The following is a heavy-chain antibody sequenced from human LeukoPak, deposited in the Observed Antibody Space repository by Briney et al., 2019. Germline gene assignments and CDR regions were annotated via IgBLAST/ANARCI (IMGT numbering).Heavy chain of an antibody. D-gene: IGHD2-2*01. CDR2: INYSGST. CDR3: ASTNCSSASCYGANWFDP. V-gene: IGHV4-30-4*08. CDR1: GASISSGDYY. Sequence: PSQTLSLTCTVSGASISSGDYYWSWIRQPPGKGLECIGYINYSGSTFHYNPSLESRVTISVDTSKNQFSLRLTSVTAADTAVYYCASTNCSSASCYGANWFDPWGQGTLVTVSS. J-gene: IGHJ5*02.